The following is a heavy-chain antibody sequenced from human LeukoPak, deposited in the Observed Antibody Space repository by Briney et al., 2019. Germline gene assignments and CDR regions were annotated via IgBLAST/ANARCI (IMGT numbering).Heavy chain of an antibody. J-gene: IGHJ4*02. CDR1: GYTFTSYG. V-gene: IGHV1-18*01. CDR2: ISAYNGNT. D-gene: IGHD2-8*01. CDR3: ARDQGDDIVLMVCAI. Sequence: GASVKVSCTASGYTFTSYGISWVRQAPGQGLEWMGWISAYNGNTNYAQKLQGRVTMTTDTSTSTAYMELRSLRSDDTAVYYCARDQGDDIVLMVCAIWGQGTLVTVSS.